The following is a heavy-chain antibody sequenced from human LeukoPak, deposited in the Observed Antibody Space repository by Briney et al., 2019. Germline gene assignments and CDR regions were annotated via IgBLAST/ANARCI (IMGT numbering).Heavy chain of an antibody. CDR1: GGSISDINYY. CDR3: ARHQISSGWSLYFDS. J-gene: IGHJ4*02. CDR2: VYYSGST. V-gene: IGHV4-39*07. Sequence: SETLSLTCNVSGGSISDINYYWAWIRQPPGKGLEWIASVYYSGSTHYNPSLKGRVTISGDTSKNQFSLKVTSVTVADTAVFYCARHQISSGWSLYFDSWGQGILVTVSS. D-gene: IGHD6-19*01.